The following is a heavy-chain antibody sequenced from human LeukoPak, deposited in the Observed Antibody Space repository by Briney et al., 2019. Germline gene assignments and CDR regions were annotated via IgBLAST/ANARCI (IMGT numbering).Heavy chain of an antibody. CDR2: INPNSGGT. J-gene: IGHJ4*02. CDR3: ARLALTQHYYDSSGYDFDY. Sequence: GASVKVSCKSSGYTFTGYYMHWVRQAPGQGLEWMGWINPNSGGTNYAQKFQGRVTMTRDTSISTAYMELSRLRSDDTAVYYCARLALTQHYYDSSGYDFDYWGQGTLVTVSS. D-gene: IGHD3-22*01. V-gene: IGHV1-2*02. CDR1: GYTFTGYY.